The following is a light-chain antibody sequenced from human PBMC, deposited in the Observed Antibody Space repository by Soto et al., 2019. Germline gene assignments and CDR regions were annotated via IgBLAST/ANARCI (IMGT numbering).Light chain of an antibody. J-gene: IGKJ5*01. CDR3: QHYDNLPLT. CDR2: DAS. V-gene: IGKV1-33*01. Sequence: IRMTRCSWSLPASVEDRVTITCQASQDISNYLNWYQQKPGKAPKLLIYDASNLETGVPSRFSGSGSGTDFTFTISSLQPEDIATYYRQHYDNLPLTFGQGTRLEIK. CDR1: QDISNY.